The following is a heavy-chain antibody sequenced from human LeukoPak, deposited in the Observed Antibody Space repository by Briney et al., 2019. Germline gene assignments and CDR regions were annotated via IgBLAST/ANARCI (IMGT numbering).Heavy chain of an antibody. D-gene: IGHD3-16*01. V-gene: IGHV4-59*01. CDR2: IYYSGST. CDR3: ARGGNYMDV. J-gene: IGHJ6*03. Sequence: SETLSLTCTVSGASISSYYCSWIRQSPGKGLEWIGYIYYSGSTNYNPSLKSRVTISIDTSKSQCSLKLSSVTAADTAMYYCARGGNYMDVWGKGTTVTVSS. CDR1: GASISSYY.